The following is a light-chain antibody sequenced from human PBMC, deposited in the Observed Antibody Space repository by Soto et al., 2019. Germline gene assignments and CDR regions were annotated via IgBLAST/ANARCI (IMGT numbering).Light chain of an antibody. Sequence: DIQMTQSPSSLSASVGDRVTITCRASQSISSYLNWYQQRPGKAPKLLIYAASSLQSGVPSRFSGRGSGTDFTLTISSLQVEDFATYYCQQSYSTPPTFGGGTMVEIK. J-gene: IGKJ4*01. CDR3: QQSYSTPPT. V-gene: IGKV1-39*01. CDR1: QSISSY. CDR2: AAS.